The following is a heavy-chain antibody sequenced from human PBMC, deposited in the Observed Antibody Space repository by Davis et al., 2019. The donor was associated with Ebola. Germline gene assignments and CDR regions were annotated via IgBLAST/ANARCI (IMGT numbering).Heavy chain of an antibody. Sequence: MPSETLSLTCAVYGGSFSGYYWSWIRQPPGKGLEWIGEINHSGRTNYNPSLKSRVTISVDTSKNQFSLKLSSVTAADTAVYYCARSRVVTNYYYYGMDVWGQGTTVTVSS. V-gene: IGHV4-34*01. J-gene: IGHJ6*02. CDR3: ARSRVVTNYYYYGMDV. CDR2: INHSGRT. D-gene: IGHD3-3*01. CDR1: GGSFSGYY.